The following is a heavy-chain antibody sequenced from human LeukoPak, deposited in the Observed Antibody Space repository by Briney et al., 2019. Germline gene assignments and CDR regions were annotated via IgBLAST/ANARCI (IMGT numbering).Heavy chain of an antibody. V-gene: IGHV1-69*13. D-gene: IGHD3-22*01. Sequence: SVKVSCKASGGTFSSYAISWVRQAPGQGHQWMGGIIPIFGTANYAQKFQGRVTVTADESTSTAYMELSSLRSEDTAVYYCASKHDSSGYTLGGWGQGTLVTVSS. CDR1: GGTFSSYA. J-gene: IGHJ4*02. CDR3: ASKHDSSGYTLGG. CDR2: IIPIFGTA.